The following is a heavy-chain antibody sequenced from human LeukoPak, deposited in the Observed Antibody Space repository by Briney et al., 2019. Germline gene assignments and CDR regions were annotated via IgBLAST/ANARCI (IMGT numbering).Heavy chain of an antibody. D-gene: IGHD5-24*01. J-gene: IGHJ4*02. Sequence: PGGSLRLSCAASGFTFSSYEMNWVRQAPGKGLEYVSAINNNGGTTYYADSVKGRFTISRDNSDNTLYLQMSSLRTEDTAVYYCVKGEWDGYNYAFDYWGQGTLVTVSS. CDR1: GFTFSSYE. V-gene: IGHV3-64D*09. CDR3: VKGEWDGYNYAFDY. CDR2: INNNGGTT.